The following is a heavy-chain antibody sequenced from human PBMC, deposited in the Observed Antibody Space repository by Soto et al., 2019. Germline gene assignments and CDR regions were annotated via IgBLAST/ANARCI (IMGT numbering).Heavy chain of an antibody. J-gene: IGHJ1*01. CDR3: ARAYCSSTSCYNSGYFQH. Sequence: ASVKVSCKASGYTFTSYAMHWVRQAPGQRLEWMGWINAGNGNTKYSQKFQGRVTITRDTSASTAYMELSSLRSEDTAVYYCARAYCSSTSCYNSGYFQHWGQGTLVTVSS. CDR1: GYTFTSYA. D-gene: IGHD2-2*02. CDR2: INAGNGNT. V-gene: IGHV1-3*01.